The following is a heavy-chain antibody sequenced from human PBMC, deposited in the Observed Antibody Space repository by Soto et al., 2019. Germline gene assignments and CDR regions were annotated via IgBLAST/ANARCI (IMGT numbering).Heavy chain of an antibody. CDR3: AKEGCTNGVCYYYFDY. V-gene: IGHV3-23*01. CDR2: ISGSGGST. Sequence: GGSLRLSCAASGFTFSSYAMSWVRQAPGKGLEWVSAISGSGGSTYYADSVKGRFTISRDNSENTLYLQMNSLRAEDTAVYYCAKEGCTNGVCYYYFDYWGQGTLVTVSS. D-gene: IGHD2-8*01. CDR1: GFTFSSYA. J-gene: IGHJ4*02.